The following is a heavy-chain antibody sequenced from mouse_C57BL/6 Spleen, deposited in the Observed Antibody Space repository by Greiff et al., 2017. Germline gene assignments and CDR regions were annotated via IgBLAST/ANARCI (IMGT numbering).Heavy chain of an antibody. Sequence: DVHLVESGPVLVKPGASVKMSCKASGYTFTDYYMNWVKQSHGKSLEWIGVINPYNGGTSYNQKFKGKATLTVDKSSSTAYMELNSLTSEDSAVYYCAYYGSSGAMDYWGQGTSVTVSS. D-gene: IGHD1-1*01. CDR1: GYTFTDYY. J-gene: IGHJ4*01. V-gene: IGHV1-19*01. CDR2: INPYNGGT. CDR3: AYYGSSGAMDY.